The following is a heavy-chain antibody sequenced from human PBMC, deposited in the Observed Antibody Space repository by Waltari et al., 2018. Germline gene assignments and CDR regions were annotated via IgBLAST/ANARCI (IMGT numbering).Heavy chain of an antibody. Sequence: QVQLQESGPGLVKPSQTLSLTCTVSGGSISSGSYYWSWIRQPAGQGLGWIGRIYPSGITNYNPSLKSRVTISVDTSKNQFSRKLSSVTAADTAVYYCARVPLYYDILTGYYNVGAFDIWGQGTMVTVSS. CDR3: ARVPLYYDILTGYYNVGAFDI. V-gene: IGHV4-61*02. D-gene: IGHD3-9*01. CDR2: IYPSGIT. J-gene: IGHJ3*02. CDR1: GGSISSGSYY.